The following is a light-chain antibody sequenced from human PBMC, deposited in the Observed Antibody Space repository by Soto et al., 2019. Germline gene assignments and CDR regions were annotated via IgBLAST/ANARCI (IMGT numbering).Light chain of an antibody. CDR1: QTISNW. V-gene: IGKV1-5*01. J-gene: IGKJ3*01. CDR2: DAS. CDR3: QQLNSYPLT. Sequence: DIQMTQSPSTLSASVGDRVTITCRASQTISNWLALYQQKPGKAPKVLIYDASTLDGGVPSRFSGRRSGTDFTLTISSLQPSDFATYYCQQLNSYPLTFGPGTKVDI.